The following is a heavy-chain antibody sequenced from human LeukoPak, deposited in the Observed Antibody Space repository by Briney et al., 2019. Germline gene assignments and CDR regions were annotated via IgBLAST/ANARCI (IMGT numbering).Heavy chain of an antibody. CDR3: ARTPYYYGSGSYYYYGMDV. Sequence: ASVKVSCKASGYTFTSYGIIWVRQAPGQGLEWMGWISAYNGNTNYAQKLQGRVTMTTDTSTSTAYMELRSLRSDDTAVYYCARTPYYYGSGSYYYYGMDVWGQGTTVTVSS. V-gene: IGHV1-18*01. D-gene: IGHD3-10*01. J-gene: IGHJ6*02. CDR2: ISAYNGNT. CDR1: GYTFTSYG.